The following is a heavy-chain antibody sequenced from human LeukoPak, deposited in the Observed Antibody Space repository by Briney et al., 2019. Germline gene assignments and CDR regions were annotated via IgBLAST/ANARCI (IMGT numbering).Heavy chain of an antibody. CDR2: MSPDSDGT. J-gene: IGHJ4*02. V-gene: IGHV1-2*02. D-gene: IGHD1-26*01. Sequence: ASVKVSCKASGNSFTGYYVHWVRQAPGQGLERMGWMSPDSDGTNFAQNFQGRVSTTRDTSIRTVYLELRSLRADDTAVYYCANQEGIGAPGAWFDNWGQGTLVTVSS. CDR3: ANQEGIGAPGAWFDN. CDR1: GNSFTGYY.